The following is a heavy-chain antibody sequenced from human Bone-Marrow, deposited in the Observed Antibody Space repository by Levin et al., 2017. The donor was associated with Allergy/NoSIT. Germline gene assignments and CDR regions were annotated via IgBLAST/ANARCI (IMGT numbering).Heavy chain of an antibody. D-gene: IGHD7-27*01. CDR3: ARRNVLAPGEDWFDP. CDR1: DDSISSSNW. CDR2: IYHSGST. Sequence: SETLSLTRGVSDDSISSSNWWTWVRQPPGKGLEWIGEIYHSGSTNYNPSLKSRVTISVEKSKNQFSLKLSSVTAADTAVYYCARRNVLAPGEDWFDPWGQGTLVTVSS. V-gene: IGHV4-4*02. J-gene: IGHJ5*02.